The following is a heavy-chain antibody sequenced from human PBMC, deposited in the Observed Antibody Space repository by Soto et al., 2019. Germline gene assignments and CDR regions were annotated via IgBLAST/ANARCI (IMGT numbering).Heavy chain of an antibody. CDR1: GGSLSRGGYF. CDR2: MYYSGRT. Sequence: SETLSLTCTVSGGSLSRGGYFWTWIRQQPGKGLEWIGYMYYSGRTHYTASLKSRASISADMSKNQFSLKLNSVTAADTAVYFCAGGVSDFGDYNWFDPWGQGTLVTVSS. CDR3: AGGVSDFGDYNWFDP. J-gene: IGHJ5*02. D-gene: IGHD4-17*01. V-gene: IGHV4-31*03.